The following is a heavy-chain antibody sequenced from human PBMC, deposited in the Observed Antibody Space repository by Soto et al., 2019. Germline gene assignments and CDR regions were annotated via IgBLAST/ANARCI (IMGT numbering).Heavy chain of an antibody. J-gene: IGHJ6*02. CDR1: GYTFTSDG. CDR3: ARVFVPITATEFYSYGMDV. D-gene: IGHD1-7*01. CDR2: ISAYNGNT. V-gene: IGHV1-18*01. Sequence: ASVKVSCKASGYTFTSDGIGWVRQAPGQGLEWMGWISAYNGNTNYAQKLQGRVTMTTDTSTSTAYMELRSLRSDDTAVYYCARVFVPITATEFYSYGMDVSRQGTTDTVS.